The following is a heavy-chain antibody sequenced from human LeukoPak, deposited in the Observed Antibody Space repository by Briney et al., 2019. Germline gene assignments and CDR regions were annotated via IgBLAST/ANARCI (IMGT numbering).Heavy chain of an antibody. J-gene: IGHJ4*02. CDR1: GFTFSSYW. CDR3: ARTQGF. Sequence: GGSLTLSCAASGFTFSSYWMHWVRQAPGKGLVWVSQINSDGSSTTYADSAQGRFTISRDNAKNTLYLQMNSLRVEDTAVYYCARTQGFWGQGTLVTVSS. V-gene: IGHV3-74*01. CDR2: INSDGSST.